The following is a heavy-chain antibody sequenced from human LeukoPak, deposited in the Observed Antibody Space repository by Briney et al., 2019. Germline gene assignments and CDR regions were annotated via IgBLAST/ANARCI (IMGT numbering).Heavy chain of an antibody. V-gene: IGHV1-69*13. CDR1: GGTFSSYA. Sequence: SVKVSCKASGGTFSSYAISWVRQSPGQGLEWMGGIIPIFGTANYAQKFQGRVTITADESTSTAYMELSSLRSEDTAVYYCARVGGVIVGARYYFDYWGQGTLVTVSS. D-gene: IGHD1-26*01. CDR3: ARVGGVIVGARYYFDY. CDR2: IIPIFGTA. J-gene: IGHJ4*02.